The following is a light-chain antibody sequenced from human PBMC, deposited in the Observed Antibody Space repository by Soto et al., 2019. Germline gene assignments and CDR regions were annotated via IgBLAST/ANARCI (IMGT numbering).Light chain of an antibody. CDR3: SSYKSSSTL. CDR1: SSDVGGYNY. J-gene: IGLJ1*01. V-gene: IGLV2-14*01. Sequence: QSALTQPASVSGSPGQSITISCTGTSSDVGGYNYVSWYQQHPGKAPKLMIYAVTDRPSGVSSRFSGSKSGNTASLTISGLQAEDEADYYCSSYKSSSTLFGNGTKVTVL. CDR2: AVT.